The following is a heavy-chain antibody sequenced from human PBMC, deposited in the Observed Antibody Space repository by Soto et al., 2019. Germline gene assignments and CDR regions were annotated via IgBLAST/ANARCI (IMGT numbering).Heavy chain of an antibody. CDR1: GDSVSSDSAG. CDR2: TYYRSRWYN. J-gene: IGHJ6*03. CDR3: ARGAWDDVSGHYYMEV. D-gene: IGHD1-1*01. Sequence: QVQLQQSGPGLVKPSQTRSLTCDISGDSVSSDSAGWNWIRQTPSSGLEWLGRTYYRSRWYNNYAASVTRRASVHPDTAKNKFPRQLNSVTPEDTAGYYCARGAWDDVSGHYYMEVGGKGTTVTVS. V-gene: IGHV6-1*01.